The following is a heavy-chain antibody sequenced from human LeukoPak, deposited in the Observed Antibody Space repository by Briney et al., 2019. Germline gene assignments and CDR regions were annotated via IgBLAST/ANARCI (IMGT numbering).Heavy chain of an antibody. D-gene: IGHD5-18*01. CDR2: FIPVFGPA. V-gene: IGHV1-69*01. J-gene: IGHJ4*02. CDR3: ARDGGYSYGDLDY. CDR1: GGTFSNYA. Sequence: SVKVSCKASGGTFSNYAVSWVRQAPGQGLEWMGGFIPVFGPANYAQKFQGRVTITADESTSTAYMELSSLRSEDTAVYYCARDGGYSYGDLDYWGQGTLVTVSS.